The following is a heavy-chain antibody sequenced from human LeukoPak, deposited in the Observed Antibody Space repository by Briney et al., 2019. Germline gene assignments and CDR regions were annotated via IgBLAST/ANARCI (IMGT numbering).Heavy chain of an antibody. V-gene: IGHV4-39*07. Sequence: SETLSLTCTVSGGSISSSSYYWGWIRQPPGKGLEWIGSIYYSGSTYYNPSLKSRVTISVDTSKNQFSLKLSSVTAADTAVYYCARVPYSSSWYVDYWGQGTLVTVSS. J-gene: IGHJ4*02. CDR1: GGSISSSSYY. CDR3: ARVPYSSSWYVDY. D-gene: IGHD6-13*01. CDR2: IYYSGST.